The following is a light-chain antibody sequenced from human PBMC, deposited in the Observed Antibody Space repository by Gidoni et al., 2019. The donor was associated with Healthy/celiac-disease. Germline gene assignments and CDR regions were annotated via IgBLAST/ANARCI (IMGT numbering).Light chain of an antibody. Sequence: DIQMTQSPSSLSASVGDRVTITCRASQSISSYLNWYQQKPGKAPKLLIYAASSLQSGVPLWFSGSGSGTDFTLTISSLQPEEFATYYCQQSYSTTWTFGQGTKVEIK. CDR2: AAS. CDR3: QQSYSTTWT. V-gene: IGKV1-39*01. CDR1: QSISSY. J-gene: IGKJ1*01.